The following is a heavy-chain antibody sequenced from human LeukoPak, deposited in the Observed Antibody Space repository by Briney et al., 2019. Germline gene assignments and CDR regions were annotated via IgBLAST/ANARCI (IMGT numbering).Heavy chain of an antibody. V-gene: IGHV4-39*01. CDR3: ARVGPFDY. CDR2: IYYSGST. Sequence: SETLSLTCTVSGGSISSSSYYWGWIRQPPGKGLEWIGSIYYSGSTYYNPSLKSRVTISVDTSKNQFSLKLSSVTAADTAVYYCARVGPFDYWGQGTLVTVSP. CDR1: GGSISSSSYY. J-gene: IGHJ4*02.